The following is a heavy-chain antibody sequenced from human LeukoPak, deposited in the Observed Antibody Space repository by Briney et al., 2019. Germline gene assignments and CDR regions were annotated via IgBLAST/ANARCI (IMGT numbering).Heavy chain of an antibody. CDR2: IYSGGST. CDR3: ASTGYSSSWYAGDY. Sequence: GGSLRLSCAASGFTVSSNYMSWVRQAPWKGLEWVSVIYSGGSTYYADSVKGRFTISRDNSKNTLYLQMNSLRAEDTAVYYCASTGYSSSWYAGDYWGQGTLVTVSS. J-gene: IGHJ4*02. D-gene: IGHD6-13*01. CDR1: GFTVSSNY. V-gene: IGHV3-53*01.